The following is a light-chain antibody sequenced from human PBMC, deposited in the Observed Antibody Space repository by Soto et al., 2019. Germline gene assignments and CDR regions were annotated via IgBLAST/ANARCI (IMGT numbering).Light chain of an antibody. Sequence: DIVMTQSPLSLPVTPGEPASISCRSSQSLLHGNGYNYLDWYLQKPGQSPQLLIYLASSRASGVPDRFSGSGSGTVFPLKLSRVEAEDVGVYYCMQALQTPWTFGQGTKLEIK. V-gene: IGKV2-28*01. CDR2: LAS. CDR3: MQALQTPWT. J-gene: IGKJ2*02. CDR1: QSLLHGNGYNY.